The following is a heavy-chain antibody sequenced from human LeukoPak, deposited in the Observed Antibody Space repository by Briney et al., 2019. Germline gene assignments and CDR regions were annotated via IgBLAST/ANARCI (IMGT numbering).Heavy chain of an antibody. CDR2: IYTSGST. V-gene: IGHV4-4*07. D-gene: IGHD2-2*01. Sequence: PSETLSLTCNVSGASISSYYWSWIRQPAGKGLEWIGRIYTSGSTNYNPSLKSRVTMSVDTSKNQVSLKLSSVTAADTAVYYCAREDCSSTSCYRARSGWFDPWGQGTLVTVSS. CDR3: AREDCSSTSCYRARSGWFDP. J-gene: IGHJ5*02. CDR1: GASISSYY.